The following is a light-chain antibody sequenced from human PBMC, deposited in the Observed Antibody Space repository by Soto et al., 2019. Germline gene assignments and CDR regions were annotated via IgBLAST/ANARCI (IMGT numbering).Light chain of an antibody. CDR2: GVT. CDR3: CSYTTTNTLV. V-gene: IGLV2-14*01. CDR1: SSDVGGYNY. Sequence: QSALTQPASVSGSPGQSITISCTGTSSDVGGYNYVSWYQQHPGKAPKVIIYGVTHRPSGVSNRFSGSKSVNTASLTISGLQAEDEAEYYCCSYTTTNTLVFGGGTKLTVL. J-gene: IGLJ2*01.